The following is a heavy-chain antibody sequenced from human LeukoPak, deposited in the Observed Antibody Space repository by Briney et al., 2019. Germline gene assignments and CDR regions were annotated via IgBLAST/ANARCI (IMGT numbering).Heavy chain of an antibody. D-gene: IGHD4-17*01. CDR1: AFTFSNYA. CDR2: ISSSGGST. J-gene: IGHJ4*02. CDR3: ARRDSGDYAGGLLYY. V-gene: IGHV3-23*01. Sequence: GGSLRLSCAASAFTFSNYAMTWVRQAPGKGLEWVSGISSSGGSTYYADSVKGRFTISRDNSKNTLYLQMNSLRADDTAVYYCARRDSGDYAGGLLYYWGQGTLVTVSS.